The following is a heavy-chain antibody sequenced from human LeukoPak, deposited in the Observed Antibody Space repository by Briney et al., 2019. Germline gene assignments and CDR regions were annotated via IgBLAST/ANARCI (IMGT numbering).Heavy chain of an antibody. D-gene: IGHD2-15*01. CDR2: ISAYNGNT. Sequence: ASVKVSCKASGYTFTSYGISWVRQAPGQGLEWMGWISAYNGNTNYAQKFQGRVTITTDESTSTAYMELSSLRSEDTAVYYCATEDVVVVAATLDYWGQGTLVTVSS. J-gene: IGHJ4*02. CDR1: GYTFTSYG. V-gene: IGHV1-18*01. CDR3: ATEDVVVVAATLDY.